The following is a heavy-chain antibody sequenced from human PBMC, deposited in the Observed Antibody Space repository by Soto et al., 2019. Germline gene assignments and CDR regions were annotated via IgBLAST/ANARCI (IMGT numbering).Heavy chain of an antibody. Sequence: GGSLRLSCAASGFTFSTYWMHWVRQAPGKGLVWVSRSNPEETTTTYADSVKGRFTISRDNAKNTLYLQMNSPRVEDTAVYFCTRDTFGARDYWGQGTLVTVSS. J-gene: IGHJ4*02. CDR2: SNPEETTT. V-gene: IGHV3-74*03. CDR3: TRDTFGARDY. D-gene: IGHD2-15*01. CDR1: GFTFSTYW.